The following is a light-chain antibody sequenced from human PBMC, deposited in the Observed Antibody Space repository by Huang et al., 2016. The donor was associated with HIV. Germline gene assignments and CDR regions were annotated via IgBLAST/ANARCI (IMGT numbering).Light chain of an antibody. Sequence: DIVMTQSPLSLPVTPGEPASISCRSGRSLLHGTGSNYLACYVQKPGQPPQLLIYLGSNRASGVPGRFSASGSGTDFTLKISRVEAEDVGVYYCMQALQTPTFGQGTRLEIK. CDR3: MQALQTPT. CDR2: LGS. V-gene: IGKV2-28*01. CDR1: RSLLHGTGSNY. J-gene: IGKJ2*01.